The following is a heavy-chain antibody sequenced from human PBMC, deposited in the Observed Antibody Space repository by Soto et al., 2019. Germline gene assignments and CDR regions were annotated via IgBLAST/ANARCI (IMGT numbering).Heavy chain of an antibody. CDR2: IYYSGST. CDR1: GDSISSSDYY. J-gene: IGHJ5*02. Sequence: SETLSLTCTVYGDSISSSDYYWGWIRQHPGKGLEWIGYIYYSGSTYYNPSLKSRVTISIDTSKNQFSLKLTSVTAADTAVYYCARSVFPWGQGTLVTVSS. CDR3: ARSVFP. V-gene: IGHV4-31*03.